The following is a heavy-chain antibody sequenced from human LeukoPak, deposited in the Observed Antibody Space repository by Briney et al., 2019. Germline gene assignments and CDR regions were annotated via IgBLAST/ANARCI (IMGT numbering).Heavy chain of an antibody. CDR2: ISAYNGNT. D-gene: IGHD2-15*01. J-gene: IGHJ5*02. Sequence: ASVKVSCKASGYTFTSYGISWVRQAPGQGLEWMGWISAYNGNTNYAQKLQGRVTMTTDTSTSTAYMELRSLRSDDTAVYYCARGYCSGGSCYSDWFDPWGQGTLVTVSS. CDR3: ARGYCSGGSCYSDWFDP. V-gene: IGHV1-18*01. CDR1: GYTFTSYG.